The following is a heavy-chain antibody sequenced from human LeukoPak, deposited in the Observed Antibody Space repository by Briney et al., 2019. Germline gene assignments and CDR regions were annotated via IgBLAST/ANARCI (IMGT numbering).Heavy chain of an antibody. V-gene: IGHV4-59*01. J-gene: IGHJ3*02. CDR2: IYYSGST. CDR3: ARDPFAITRGAFDI. Sequence: SETLSLTCTVSGGSISSYYWSWIRQPPGKGLEWIGYIYYSGSTNYNPSLKSRVTISVDTSKNQFSLKLSSVTAADTAVYYCARDPFAITRGAFDIWGQGTMVTVSS. CDR1: GGSISSYY. D-gene: IGHD3-10*01.